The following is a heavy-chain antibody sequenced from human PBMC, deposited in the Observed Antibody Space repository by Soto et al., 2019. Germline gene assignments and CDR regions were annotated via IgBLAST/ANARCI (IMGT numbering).Heavy chain of an antibody. J-gene: IGHJ4*02. D-gene: IGHD1-20*01. CDR3: ARSRGNWNYFDY. CDR2: IGPSDSYT. V-gene: IGHV5-10-1*01. CDR1: GYSFTSYW. Sequence: GESLKISCKGSGYSFTSYWISWVRQMPGKGLEWMGRIGPSDSYTNYSPSFQGHVTISADKSISTAYLQWSSLKASDTAMYYCARSRGNWNYFDYWGQGTLVTVSS.